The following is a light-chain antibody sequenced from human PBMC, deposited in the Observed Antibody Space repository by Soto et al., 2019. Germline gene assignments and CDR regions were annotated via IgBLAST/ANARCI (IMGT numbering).Light chain of an antibody. V-gene: IGKV1-5*01. CDR2: DAS. Sequence: DIQLTQSPSTLSASVGDTVTISCRASESLIGWLAWYQQRPGSAPKLLIYDASSLEGGVPSRFTGDGSGTEFSLTIASLQPDDFGTYYCQQANSFPLTFGGGTKVEIK. J-gene: IGKJ4*01. CDR3: QQANSFPLT. CDR1: ESLIGW.